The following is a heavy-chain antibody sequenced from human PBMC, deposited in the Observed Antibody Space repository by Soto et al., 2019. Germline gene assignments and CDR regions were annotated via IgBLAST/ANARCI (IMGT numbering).Heavy chain of an antibody. CDR2: ISTSTGNT. Sequence: GASVKVSCKASGYTFTTFGITWVRQAPGQGLEWMGWISTSTGNTNYAQKLQGRVTLTKETSTRTAYMELRNLTSDDTAAYYCARSPRVIIAAKGTLDYWGQGTLVTVSS. D-gene: IGHD2-15*01. CDR1: GYTFTTFG. J-gene: IGHJ4*02. V-gene: IGHV1-18*04. CDR3: ARSPRVIIAAKGTLDY.